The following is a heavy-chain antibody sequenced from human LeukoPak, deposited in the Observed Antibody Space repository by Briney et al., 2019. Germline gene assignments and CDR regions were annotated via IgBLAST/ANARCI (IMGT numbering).Heavy chain of an antibody. CDR1: GFTLSSYW. Sequence: GGSLRLSCATSGFTLSSYWMTWVRQAPGKGLECVASIRYDGSEKYYVDSVKGRFTISWDNAKNSLSLQMNSLRAEDTATYYCARRNLFDYWGQGTLVAVSS. CDR2: IRYDGSEK. CDR3: ARRNLFDY. J-gene: IGHJ4*02. V-gene: IGHV3-7*03.